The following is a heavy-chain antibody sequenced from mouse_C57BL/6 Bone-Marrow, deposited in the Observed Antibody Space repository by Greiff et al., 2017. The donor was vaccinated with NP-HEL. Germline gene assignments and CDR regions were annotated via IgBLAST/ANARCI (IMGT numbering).Heavy chain of an antibody. CDR2: IYPGSGST. D-gene: IGHD5-1*01. V-gene: IGHV1-55*01. Sequence: QVQLQQPGAELVKPGASVKMSCKASGYTFTSYWITWVKQRPGQGLEWIGDIYPGSGSTNYNEKFKSKATLTLDTSSSTAYMQLSSLTSEDSAVYYCARTSSVPGYAMDYWGQGTSVTVSS. CDR3: ARTSSVPGYAMDY. CDR1: GYTFTSYW. J-gene: IGHJ4*01.